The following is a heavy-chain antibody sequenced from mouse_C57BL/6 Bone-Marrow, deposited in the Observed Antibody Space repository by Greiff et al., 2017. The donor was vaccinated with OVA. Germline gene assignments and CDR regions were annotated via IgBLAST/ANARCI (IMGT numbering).Heavy chain of an antibody. CDR3: ARDHGLYAMDY. Sequence: EVHLVESGPGLVKPSQSLSLTCSVTGYSITSGYYWNWIRQFPGNKLEWMGYISYDGSNNYNPSLKNRISITIDTSKNQFFLKLNSVTTEDTATYYCARDHGLYAMDYWGQGTSVTVSS. CDR1: GYSITSGYY. D-gene: IGHD1-1*01. J-gene: IGHJ4*01. CDR2: ISYDGSN. V-gene: IGHV3-6*01.